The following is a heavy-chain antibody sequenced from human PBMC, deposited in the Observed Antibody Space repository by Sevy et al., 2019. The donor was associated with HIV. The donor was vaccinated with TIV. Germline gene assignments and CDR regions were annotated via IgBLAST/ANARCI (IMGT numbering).Heavy chain of an antibody. CDR2: ISSDGGGT. V-gene: IGHV3-64D*06. J-gene: IGHJ6*02. CDR3: VKDPDYDFWRGDYGMDV. Sequence: GGSLRLSCTASGFTFSNHGMHWVRQAPGKGLKYVSAISSDGGGTYYADSVRGRFTISRDNSKNTLYLQMRSLRVEDTAVYYCVKDPDYDFWRGDYGMDVWGQGTTVTVSS. CDR1: GFTFSNHG. D-gene: IGHD3-3*01.